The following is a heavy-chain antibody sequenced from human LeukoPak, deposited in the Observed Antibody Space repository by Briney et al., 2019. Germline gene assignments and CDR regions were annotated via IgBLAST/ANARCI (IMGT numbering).Heavy chain of an antibody. D-gene: IGHD1-26*01. CDR2: IFPILGIA. V-gene: IGHV1-69*04. CDR3: AREYMWELPTQYYFDY. CDR1: GGTFSSYT. J-gene: IGHJ4*02. Sequence: SVKVSCKASGGTFSSYTISWVRQAPGQGLEWMGRIFPILGIANYAQKFQGRVTITADKSTSTAYTELSSLRSEDTAVYYCAREYMWELPTQYYFDYWGQGTLVTVSS.